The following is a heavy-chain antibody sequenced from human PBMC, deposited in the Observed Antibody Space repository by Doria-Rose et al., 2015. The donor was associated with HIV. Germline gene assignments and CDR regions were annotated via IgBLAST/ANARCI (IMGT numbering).Heavy chain of an antibody. CDR3: ARIKSSRWYHKYYFDF. D-gene: IGHD6-13*01. CDR1: GVSLSSPGMG. Sequence: QESGPVLVKPTETLTLTCTVFGVSLSSPGMGVSWIRQPPGKALEWLANTFSDDERSYKTSLKSRLTISRGTAKSQVVLTMTDMDPVDTATYYCARIKSSRWYHKYYFDFWGQGTLVIV. J-gene: IGHJ4*02. V-gene: IGHV2-26*01. CDR2: TFSDDER.